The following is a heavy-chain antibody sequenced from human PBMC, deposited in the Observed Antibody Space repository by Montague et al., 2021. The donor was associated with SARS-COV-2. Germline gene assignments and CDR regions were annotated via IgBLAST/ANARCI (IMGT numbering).Heavy chain of an antibody. Sequence: SETLSLTCTVSGDSANNNKNYWGWIRQPPGKGLEWIGSNYHDGSTYYNPSLWSRITMSVDTAKNQFSLRLTSVTAADTAVYYCAHRGGLGAIWGQGTLVTVSS. CDR1: GDSANNNKNY. V-gene: IGHV4-39*01. D-gene: IGHD3-10*01. CDR3: AHRGGLGAI. CDR2: NYHDGST. J-gene: IGHJ1*01.